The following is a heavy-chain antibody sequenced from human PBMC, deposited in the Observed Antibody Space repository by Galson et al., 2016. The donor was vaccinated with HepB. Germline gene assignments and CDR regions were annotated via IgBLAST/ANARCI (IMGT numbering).Heavy chain of an antibody. CDR3: ARRGDDRGSDH. Sequence: QSGAEVKEPGESLRISCETSGYSFADYWVAWVRQKPGRGLEWMGVIFPGDYDAKYRPSFQGQVTITADRSASSAYLLWSSLKASDSAMYFGARRGDDRGSDHWGQGTLVTVSP. V-gene: IGHV5-51*01. J-gene: IGHJ4*02. D-gene: IGHD6-25*01. CDR2: IFPGDYDA. CDR1: GYSFADYW.